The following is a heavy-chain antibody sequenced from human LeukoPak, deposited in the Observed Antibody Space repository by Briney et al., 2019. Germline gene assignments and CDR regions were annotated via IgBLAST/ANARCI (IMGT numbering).Heavy chain of an antibody. CDR2: ISNNGGYT. J-gene: IGHJ4*02. D-gene: IGHD2-15*01. CDR1: GFTFSSSA. Sequence: GGSLGLSCAASGFTFSSSAMSWVRQAPGKGLEWVSAISNNGGYTYYADSVQGRFTISRDNSKSTLCLQMNSLRAEDTAVYYCAKQLGYCSDGSCYFPYWGQGTLVTVSS. V-gene: IGHV3-23*01. CDR3: AKQLGYCSDGSCYFPY.